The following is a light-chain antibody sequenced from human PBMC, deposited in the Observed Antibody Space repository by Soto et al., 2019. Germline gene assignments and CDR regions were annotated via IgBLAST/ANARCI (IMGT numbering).Light chain of an antibody. Sequence: QSVLTQPASVSGSPGQSITISCTGTSSDVGGYNYVSWYQHHPGKAPKLLIYDVSNRPSGVSNRFSGSKSDNTASLTISWPQPEDEADYYCSSYTTSNTRQIVFGTGTRSPS. V-gene: IGLV2-14*03. CDR2: DVS. CDR1: SSDVGGYNY. J-gene: IGLJ1*01. CDR3: SSYTTSNTRQIV.